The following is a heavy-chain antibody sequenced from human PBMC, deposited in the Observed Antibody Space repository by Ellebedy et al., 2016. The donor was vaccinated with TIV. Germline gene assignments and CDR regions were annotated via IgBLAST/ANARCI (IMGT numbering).Heavy chain of an antibody. CDR2: ISAGGSNT. CDR1: GFTFNNYA. Sequence: PGGSLRLSCAASGFTFNNYAMTWVRQTPGKGLEWVSGISAGGSNTYYADSVKGRFTISRDNSKNTLYLQMSSLRADDTAVYYCAKPPLYGSANQVDSWGQGTLVTVSS. J-gene: IGHJ4*02. CDR3: AKPPLYGSANQVDS. V-gene: IGHV3-23*01. D-gene: IGHD3-10*01.